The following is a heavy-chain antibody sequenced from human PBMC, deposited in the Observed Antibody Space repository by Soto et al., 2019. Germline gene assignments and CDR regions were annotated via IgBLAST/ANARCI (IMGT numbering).Heavy chain of an antibody. CDR1: GGSISSGGYY. CDR3: ARVTETVTTGGGSVKWFDP. D-gene: IGHD4-17*01. V-gene: IGHV4-31*03. J-gene: IGHJ5*02. Sequence: QVQLQESGPGLVKPSQTLSLTCTVSGGSISSGGYYWSWIRQHPGKGLEWIGYIYYSGSTYYNPSLKGRVTISVDTSKNQFSLKLSSVTAADTAVYYCARVTETVTTGGGSVKWFDPWGQGTLVTVSS. CDR2: IYYSGST.